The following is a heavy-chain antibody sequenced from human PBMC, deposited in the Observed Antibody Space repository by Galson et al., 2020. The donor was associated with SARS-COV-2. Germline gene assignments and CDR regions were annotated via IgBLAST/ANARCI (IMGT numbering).Heavy chain of an antibody. CDR2: IYDSGTT. CDR3: ATSISIFGEGGWFDP. J-gene: IGHJ5*02. CDR1: GGSIGSSHYY. V-gene: IGHV4-39*07. D-gene: IGHD3-3*01. Sequence: SETLSLTCTVSGGSIGSSHYYWGWIRQPPGKGLEWIGSIYDSGTTDYNPSLRSRVTISVDTSKNHFSLKLSSVTAADTAVYYCATSISIFGEGGWFDPWGQGTLVTVSS.